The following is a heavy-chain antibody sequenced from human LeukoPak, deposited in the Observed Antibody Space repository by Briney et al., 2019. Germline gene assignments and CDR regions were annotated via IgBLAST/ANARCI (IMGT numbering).Heavy chain of an antibody. D-gene: IGHD3-10*01. CDR2: ISSSGGST. J-gene: IGHJ4*02. CDR1: GFTFSSYA. V-gene: IGHV3-23*01. CDR3: AHTLGVTDY. Sequence: GGSLRLSCAASGFTFSSYAMSWVRQAPGKGLEWVSTISSSGGSTHYADSVKGRLTISRDNSKNTLYLQMNSLRAEDTAVYFCAHTLGVTDYWGQGTLVTVSS.